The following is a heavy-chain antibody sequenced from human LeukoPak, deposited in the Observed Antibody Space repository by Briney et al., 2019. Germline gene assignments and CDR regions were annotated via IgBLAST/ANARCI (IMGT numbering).Heavy chain of an antibody. V-gene: IGHV3-33*01. CDR2: TWHDGGNK. Sequence: PGGSLRLSCAASGFVFNTYAMHWVRQAPGKGLEWVAVTWHDGGNKYYEDSAKGRFTISRDNSNNTLYLQMNSLRAEDTAVYYCARSGGLPYSSAWLYYFDFWGQGSLVTVSS. D-gene: IGHD6-19*01. J-gene: IGHJ4*02. CDR3: ARSGGLPYSSAWLYYFDF. CDR1: GFVFNTYA.